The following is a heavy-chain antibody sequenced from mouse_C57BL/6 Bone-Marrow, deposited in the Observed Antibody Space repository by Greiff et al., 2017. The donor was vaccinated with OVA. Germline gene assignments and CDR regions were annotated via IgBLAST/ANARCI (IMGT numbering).Heavy chain of an antibody. CDR3: ATYDYSYAMDY. J-gene: IGHJ4*01. D-gene: IGHD2-4*01. CDR1: GYTFTDYY. CDR2: IYPGSGNT. Sequence: QVQLKESGAELVRPGASVKLSCKASGYTFTDYYINWVKQRPGQGLEWIARIYPGSGNTYYNEKFKGKATLTAEKSSSTAYMQLSSLTSEDSAVYFCATYDYSYAMDYWGQGTSVTVSS. V-gene: IGHV1-76*01.